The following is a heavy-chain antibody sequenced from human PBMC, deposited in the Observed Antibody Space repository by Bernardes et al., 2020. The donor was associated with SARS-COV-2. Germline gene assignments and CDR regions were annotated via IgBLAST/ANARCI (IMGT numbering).Heavy chain of an antibody. J-gene: IGHJ6*03. Sequence: WNRQAPGKGLEWIGNIYHSGTTHYNPSLKSRVTISVDTAKNQVSLELTSVTAADAGVYYCARVASPNYYFYYYMDVWGRGTSVTVS. CDR2: IYHSGTT. V-gene: IGHV4-38-2*02. CDR3: ARVASPNYYFYYYMDV. D-gene: IGHD2-2*01.